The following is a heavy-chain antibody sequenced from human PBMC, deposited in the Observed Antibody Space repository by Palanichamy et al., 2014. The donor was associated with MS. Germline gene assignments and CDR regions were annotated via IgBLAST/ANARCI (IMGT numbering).Heavy chain of an antibody. CDR3: ARAEGSGTYYA. V-gene: IGHV4-59*01. D-gene: IGHD3-10*01. J-gene: IGHJ5*02. Sequence: QVQLQESGPGLVKPSETLSLTCTVSGGSISGYYWSWIRQPPGKGLEWIGNVYYSGSTNYNPSLKSRVIISVDTSKNQFSLKVSSVTAADTAVYYCARAEGSGTYYAWGQGMLVTVSP. CDR1: GGSISGYY. CDR2: VYYSGST.